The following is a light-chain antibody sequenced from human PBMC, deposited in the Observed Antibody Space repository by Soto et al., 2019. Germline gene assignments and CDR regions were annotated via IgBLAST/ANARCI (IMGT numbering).Light chain of an antibody. CDR1: ISNIGSNS. CDR2: SNH. Sequence: QCLLNQPPSASGTPGQTFTISCSGSISNIGSNSVNWFQHLPGAVPKLLIFSNHQRPSGVPDRFSGSKSGTSASLAISGLQTEDEADYYCSAWDDSLVAVFGGGTKVTVL. V-gene: IGLV1-44*01. CDR3: SAWDDSLVAV. J-gene: IGLJ3*02.